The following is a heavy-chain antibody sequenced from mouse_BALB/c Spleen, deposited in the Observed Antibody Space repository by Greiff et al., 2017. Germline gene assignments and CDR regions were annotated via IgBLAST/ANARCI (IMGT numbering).Heavy chain of an antibody. V-gene: IGHV5-6-3*01. Sequence: EVQGVESGGGLVQPGGSLKLSCAASGFTFSSYGMSWVRQTPDKRLELVATINSNGGSTYYPDSVKGRFTISRDNAKNTLYLQMSSLKSEDTAMYYCAREAAAIPAMDYWGQGTSVTVSA. CDR3: AREAAAIPAMDY. J-gene: IGHJ4*01. CDR1: GFTFSSYG. CDR2: INSNGGST.